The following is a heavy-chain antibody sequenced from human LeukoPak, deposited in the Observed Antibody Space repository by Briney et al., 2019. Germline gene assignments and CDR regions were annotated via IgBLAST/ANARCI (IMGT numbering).Heavy chain of an antibody. V-gene: IGHV4-34*01. CDR3: ARIPLYFLEPFDY. D-gene: IGHD3-3*01. CDR2: ISHRGRT. J-gene: IGHJ4*02. Sequence: RSSETLSLTCAVYGGSVSGYYWGWIRQPPGKGLEWIGDISHRGRTHYNPSRKGRVTMSVDTSKNQFALEVDSVTAADTAVYYCARIPLYFLEPFDYWGQGILVTVSS. CDR1: GGSVSGYY.